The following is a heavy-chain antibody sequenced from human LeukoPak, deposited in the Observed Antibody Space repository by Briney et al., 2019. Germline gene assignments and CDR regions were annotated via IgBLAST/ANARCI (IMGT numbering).Heavy chain of an antibody. J-gene: IGHJ4*02. CDR3: AKGLYHYYGSGTYTLDY. Sequence: GGSLRLSCAASGFTFNRYAVSWVRQAPGKGLEWVSALSGGGTDSYYADSVRGRFTISRDNSKNTLYLQMNSLRVEDTALYFCAKGLYHYYGSGTYTLDYWGQGTQVTVSS. D-gene: IGHD3-10*01. CDR1: GFTFNRYA. CDR2: LSGGGTDS. V-gene: IGHV3-23*01.